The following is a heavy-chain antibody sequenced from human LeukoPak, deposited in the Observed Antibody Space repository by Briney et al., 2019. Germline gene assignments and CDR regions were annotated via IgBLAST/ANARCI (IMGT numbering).Heavy chain of an antibody. CDR3: ARDKGYCSSTSCSFDY. J-gene: IGHJ4*02. CDR1: GFTFSSYS. Sequence: PGGSLRLSCAASGFTFSSYSMNWVRQAPGKGLEWVSYISSSSSTIYYADSVKGRFTISRDNAKNSLYLQMNSLRAEDTAVYCCARDKGYCSSTSCSFDYWGQGTLVTVSS. CDR2: ISSSSSTI. V-gene: IGHV3-48*01. D-gene: IGHD2-2*01.